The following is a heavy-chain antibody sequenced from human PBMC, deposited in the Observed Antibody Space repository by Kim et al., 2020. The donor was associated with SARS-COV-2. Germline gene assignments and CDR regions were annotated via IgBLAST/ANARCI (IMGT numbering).Heavy chain of an antibody. Sequence: GGSLRLSCAASGLIFSDHHMDWVRQAPGKGLEWVGRCRNKANSHTTEYAASVKGRFTISRDDSRNSLYLQMNSLRTEDTAFYYCASSAPGNVFEHWGQGSLVTVSS. J-gene: IGHJ4*02. CDR1: GLIFSDHH. CDR3: ASSAPGNVFEH. D-gene: IGHD1-1*01. CDR2: CRNKANSHTT. V-gene: IGHV3-72*01.